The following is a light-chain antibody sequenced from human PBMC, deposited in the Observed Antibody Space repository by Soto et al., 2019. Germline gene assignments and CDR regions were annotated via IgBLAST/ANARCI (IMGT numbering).Light chain of an antibody. CDR1: PSISRW. CDR2: DAF. CDR3: HQYNSYSPYT. Sequence: DIQMTQSPSTLSASVGDRVTITCRASPSISRWLSWYQQKPEKDPKQLIYDAFHLESGVPSRFSGSGSGTEFSLPIISLQPDDVATYYCHQYNSYSPYTFGQGTKLEIK. J-gene: IGKJ2*01. V-gene: IGKV1-5*01.